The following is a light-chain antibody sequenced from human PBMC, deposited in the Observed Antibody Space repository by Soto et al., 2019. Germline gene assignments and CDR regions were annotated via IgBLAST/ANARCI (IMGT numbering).Light chain of an antibody. CDR1: QSIANF. V-gene: IGKV1-33*01. J-gene: IGKJ4*01. CDR3: QQYEDLPLT. Sequence: DVQMTQSPSSLSASVGDRVTITCKANQSIANFLNWFQHKPGEAPKLLISDASHLEVGVPSRFSVSRSGTDFVLDISNLQTEDVATYFCQQYEDLPLTFGGGTKVDI. CDR2: DAS.